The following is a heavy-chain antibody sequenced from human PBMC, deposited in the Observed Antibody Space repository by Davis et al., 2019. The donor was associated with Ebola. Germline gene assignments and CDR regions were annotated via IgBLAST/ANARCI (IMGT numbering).Heavy chain of an antibody. D-gene: IGHD4-17*01. Sequence: PSETLSLTCAVYGGSFSGYYWSWIRQPPGKGLEWIGEINHSGSTNYNPSLKSRVTISVDTSKNQFSLKLSSVTAADTAVYYCARGLATVTPGQVWGQGTLVTVSS. CDR3: ARGLATVTPGQV. CDR1: GGSFSGYY. J-gene: IGHJ4*02. CDR2: INHSGST. V-gene: IGHV4-34*01.